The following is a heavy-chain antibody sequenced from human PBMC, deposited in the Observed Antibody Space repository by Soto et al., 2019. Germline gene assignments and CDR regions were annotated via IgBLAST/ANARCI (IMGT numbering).Heavy chain of an antibody. CDR1: GYSFTSLD. CDR2: MQPSSGRT. V-gene: IGHV1-8*01. CDR3: ARGVTAGVDY. D-gene: IGHD1-26*01. Sequence: ASVKVSFKASGYSFTSLDINWVRQTTGQGLEWMGWMQPSSGRTGYAQKFQGRVTMTRDTSINTAYMELSGLTSDDTAFYYCARGVTAGVDYWGQGTLVTVSS. J-gene: IGHJ4*02.